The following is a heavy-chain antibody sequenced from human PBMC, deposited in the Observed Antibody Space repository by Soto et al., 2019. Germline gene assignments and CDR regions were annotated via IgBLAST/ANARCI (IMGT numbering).Heavy chain of an antibody. J-gene: IGHJ5*02. CDR1: GGSISSGGYS. CDR3: ARRVVVASLGFWFDP. V-gene: IGHV4-30-2*01. D-gene: IGHD2-15*01. CDR2: IYHSGST. Sequence: SETLSLTCAVSGGSISSGGYSWSWIRQPPGKGLEWIGYIYHSGSTYYNPSLKSRVTISVDRSKNQFSLKLSSVTAADTAVYYCARRVVVASLGFWFDPWGQGNLVTVSS.